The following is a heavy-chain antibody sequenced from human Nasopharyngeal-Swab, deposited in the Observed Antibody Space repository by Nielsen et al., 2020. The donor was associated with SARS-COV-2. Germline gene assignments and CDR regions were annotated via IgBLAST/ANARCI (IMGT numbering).Heavy chain of an antibody. CDR3: AKDRGCSGGSCYVHWYFDL. CDR1: GFTFSGYA. V-gene: IGHV3-23*01. CDR2: IGGTGGST. D-gene: IGHD2-15*01. J-gene: IGHJ2*01. Sequence: GGSLRLSCAASGFTFSGYAMSWVRQAPGKGLEWVSAIGGTGGSTYYADPVKGQFTISRDNSKNTLYLQMNSLRAEDTAVYYCAKDRGCSGGSCYVHWYFDLWGRGTLVTVSS.